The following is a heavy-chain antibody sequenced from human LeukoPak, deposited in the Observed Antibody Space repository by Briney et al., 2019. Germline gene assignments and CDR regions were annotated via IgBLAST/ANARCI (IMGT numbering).Heavy chain of an antibody. J-gene: IGHJ4*02. CDR3: ARVGYYESSGYYEY. Sequence: ASVKVSCKASGYTLTDYYMHWVRQAPGQGLEWMGRINPNSGGTNYAQKFEGRVTMTRDTSISTVYMELSRLRSDDTAVYYCARVGYYESSGYYEYWGQGTLVTVSS. CDR1: GYTLTDYY. D-gene: IGHD3-22*01. V-gene: IGHV1-2*06. CDR2: INPNSGGT.